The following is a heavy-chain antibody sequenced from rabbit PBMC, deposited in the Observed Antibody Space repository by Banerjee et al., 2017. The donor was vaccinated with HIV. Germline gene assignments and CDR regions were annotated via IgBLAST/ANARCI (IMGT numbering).Heavy chain of an antibody. V-gene: IGHV1S45*01. J-gene: IGHJ6*01. CDR3: ARGGVGTTYPYGGMDL. D-gene: IGHD8-1*01. Sequence: QEQLEESGGDLVKPEGSLTLTCTASGFDLSSSYWICWVRQAPGKGLEWIACIGAGTSGMTYYASWAKGRFTISKTSSTTVTLQMTSLTAADTATYFCARGGVGTTYPYGGMDLWGPGTLVTVS. CDR1: GFDLSSSYW. CDR2: IGAGTSGMT.